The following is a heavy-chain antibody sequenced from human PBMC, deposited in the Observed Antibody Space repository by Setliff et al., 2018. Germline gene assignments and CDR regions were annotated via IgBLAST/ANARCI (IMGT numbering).Heavy chain of an antibody. V-gene: IGHV4-38-2*02. CDR1: GGSISSGYY. J-gene: IGHJ6*03. CDR3: TRGRQNYYYMDV. Sequence: PSETLSLTCTVSGGSISSGYYWGWIRQPPGKGLEWIVNIHHSGKAYYNPSLEGRVSMSVDTSKNQISLHLTSMTTADTALYYCTRGRQNYYYMDVWGKGTTVTVSS. CDR2: IHHSGKA.